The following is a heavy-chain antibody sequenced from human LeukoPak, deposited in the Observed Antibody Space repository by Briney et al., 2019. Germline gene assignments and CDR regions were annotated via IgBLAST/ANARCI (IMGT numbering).Heavy chain of an antibody. V-gene: IGHV4-59*01. CDR3: ARGSSYYDFWSGYYTDDYYYYYMDV. D-gene: IGHD3-3*01. Sequence: SETLSLTCTVSGGSISSYYWSWIRRPPGKGLEWIGYIYYSGSTNYNPSLKSRVTISVDTSKNQFSLKLSSVTAADTAVYYCARGSSYYDFWSGYYTDDYYYYYMDVWGKGTTVTVSS. CDR1: GGSISSYY. CDR2: IYYSGST. J-gene: IGHJ6*03.